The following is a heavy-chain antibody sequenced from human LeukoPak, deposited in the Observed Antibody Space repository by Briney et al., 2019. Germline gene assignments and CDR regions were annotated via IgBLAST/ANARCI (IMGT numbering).Heavy chain of an antibody. V-gene: IGHV1-8*01. CDR3: ARARDNVLLWFGELLYAFDI. CDR2: MNPNSGNT. D-gene: IGHD3-10*01. Sequence: ASVKVSCKASGYTFTSYDINWVRQATGQGLEWMGWMNPNSGNTGYAQKFQGRVTMTRNTSISTAYMELSSLRSEDTAVYYCARARDNVLLWFGELLYAFDIWGKGTMVTVSS. CDR1: GYTFTSYD. J-gene: IGHJ3*02.